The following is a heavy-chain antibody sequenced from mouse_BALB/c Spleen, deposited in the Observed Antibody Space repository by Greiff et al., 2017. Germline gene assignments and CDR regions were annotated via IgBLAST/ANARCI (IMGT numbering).Heavy chain of an antibody. D-gene: IGHD1-1*01. CDR2: INPSSGYT. CDR1: GYTFTSYT. Sequence: QVQLKQSAAELARPGASVKMSCKASGYTFTSYTMHWVKQRPGQGLEWIGYINPSSGYTEYNQKFKDKTTLTADKSSSTAYMQLSSLTSEDSAVYYCARDDYYGSPLYYFDYWGQGTTLTVSS. J-gene: IGHJ2*01. V-gene: IGHV1-4*02. CDR3: ARDDYYGSPLYYFDY.